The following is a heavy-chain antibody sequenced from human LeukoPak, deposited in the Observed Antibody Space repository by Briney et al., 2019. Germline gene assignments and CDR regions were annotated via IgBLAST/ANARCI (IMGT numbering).Heavy chain of an antibody. CDR1: GFTFNSYW. D-gene: IGHD3-10*01. J-gene: IGHJ1*01. V-gene: IGHV3-74*01. Sequence: GGSLRLSCAASGFTFNSYWMHWVRQVPGKGLVWVSRINSDGSRTNYVDSAKGRFTISRDNAKNTLYLQMNSLRVEDTAMYYCVVRLPASGAYWGQGTLVTVSS. CDR3: VVRLPASGAY. CDR2: INSDGSRT.